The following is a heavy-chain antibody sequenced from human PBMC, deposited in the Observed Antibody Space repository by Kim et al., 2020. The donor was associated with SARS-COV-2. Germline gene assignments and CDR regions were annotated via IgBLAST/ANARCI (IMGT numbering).Heavy chain of an antibody. D-gene: IGHD2-2*03. CDR1: GFTFSSYS. J-gene: IGHJ5*02. V-gene: IGHV3-21*01. Sequence: GGSLRLSCAASGFTFSSYSMNWVRQAPGKGLEWVSSISSSSSYIYYADSVKGRFTISRDNAKNSLYLQMNSLRAEDTAVYYCARDGVGYCSSTSCYGVSWGQGTLVTVSS. CDR3: ARDGVGYCSSTSCYGVS. CDR2: ISSSSSYI.